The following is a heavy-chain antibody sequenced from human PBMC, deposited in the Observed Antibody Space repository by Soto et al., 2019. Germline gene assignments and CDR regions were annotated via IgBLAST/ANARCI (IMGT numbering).Heavy chain of an antibody. D-gene: IGHD6-6*01. V-gene: IGHV5-51*01. CDR2: IYPGDSDT. J-gene: IGHJ6*02. Sequence: GESLTISCTSAGYAFTRYWIAWVRQMPGKGLEWMGIIYPGDSDTRYSPSFQGQVTISADKSLRTAYLQWTSLKASDTALYYCARTRSFTLGFYYDGMDVWGQGTTVTVSS. CDR1: GYAFTRYW. CDR3: ARTRSFTLGFYYDGMDV.